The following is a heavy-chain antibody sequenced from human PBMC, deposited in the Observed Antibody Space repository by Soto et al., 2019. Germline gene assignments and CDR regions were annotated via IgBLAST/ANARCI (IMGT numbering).Heavy chain of an antibody. CDR3: ARQNTAMVDHDAFDI. CDR1: GGTFSSYA. V-gene: IGHV1-69*05. Sequence: SVKVSCKASGGTFSSYAISWVRQAPGQGLEWMGGIIPIFGTANYAQKFQGRVTMTRNTSISTAYMELSSLRSEDTAVYYCARQNTAMVDHDAFDIWGQGTMFTVSS. CDR2: IIPIFGTA. D-gene: IGHD5-18*01. J-gene: IGHJ3*02.